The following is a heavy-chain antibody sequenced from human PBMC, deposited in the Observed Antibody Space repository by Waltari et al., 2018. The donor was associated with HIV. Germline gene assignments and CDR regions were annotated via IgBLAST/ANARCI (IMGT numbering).Heavy chain of an antibody. D-gene: IGHD3-10*01. CDR2: FNHSGST. V-gene: IGHV4-34*01. CDR1: GGSFSGYY. CDR3: ARERRTLWFGEAKNWFDP. Sequence: QVQLQQWGAGLLKPSETLSLTCAVYGGSFSGYYWSWIRQPPGTGLEWCGEFNHSGSTNYNPSLKSRVTISVETSKNQFSLKLSSVTAADTAVYYCARERRTLWFGEAKNWFDPWGQGTLVTVSS. J-gene: IGHJ5*02.